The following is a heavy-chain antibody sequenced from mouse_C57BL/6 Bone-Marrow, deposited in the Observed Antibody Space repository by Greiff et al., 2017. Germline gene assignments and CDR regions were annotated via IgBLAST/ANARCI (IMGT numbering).Heavy chain of an antibody. V-gene: IGHV1-85*01. CDR1: GYTFTSYD. Sequence: QVHVKQSGPELVKPGASVKLSCKASGYTFTSYDINWVKQRPGQGLEWIGWIYPRDGSTKYNEKFKGKATLTVDTSSSTAYMELHSLTSEDSAVYFCAREPSFDYWGQGTTRTVSS. CDR2: IYPRDGST. J-gene: IGHJ2*01. CDR3: AREPSFDY.